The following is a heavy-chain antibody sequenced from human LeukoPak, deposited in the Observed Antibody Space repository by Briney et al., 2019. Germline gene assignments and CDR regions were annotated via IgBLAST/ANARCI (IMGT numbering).Heavy chain of an antibody. CDR2: ISYDGSNK. D-gene: IGHD3-22*01. CDR3: AKEYYYDSSDGY. CDR1: GFTFSSYG. V-gene: IGHV3-30*18. J-gene: IGHJ4*02. Sequence: GGSLRLSCAASGFTFSSYGMHWVRQAPGKGLEWVAVISYDGSNKYYADSVKGRFTISRDNSKNTLYLQMNSLRAEDTAVYYCAKEYYYDSSDGYWGQGTLVTVSS.